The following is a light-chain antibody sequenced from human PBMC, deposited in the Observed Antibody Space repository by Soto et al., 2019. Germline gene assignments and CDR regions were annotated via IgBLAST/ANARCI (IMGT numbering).Light chain of an antibody. V-gene: IGLV2-8*01. CDR3: SSYAGSNILYV. CDR1: SSDVGGYNY. Sequence: QSVLTQPPSASGSPGQSVTISCTGTSSDVGGYNYVSWYQQHPGKAPKLIIYEVSKWPSGVPDRFSGSKSGNTASLTVSGLQAEDEADYYCSSYAGSNILYVFGTGTKVTVL. J-gene: IGLJ1*01. CDR2: EVS.